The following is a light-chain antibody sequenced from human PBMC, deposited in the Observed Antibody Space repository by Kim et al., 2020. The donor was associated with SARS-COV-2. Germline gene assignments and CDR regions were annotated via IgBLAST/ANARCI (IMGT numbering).Light chain of an antibody. CDR2: KAS. J-gene: IGKJ1*01. Sequence: ASVGDRVTITCRASQTISGWLAWYQQKPGKAPKLLIYKASNLERGVPSRFSGNGSGTEFTLTISSLQPEDFATYYCLQYTTYLWTFGQGTKVDIK. CDR3: LQYTTYLWT. CDR1: QTISGW. V-gene: IGKV1-5*03.